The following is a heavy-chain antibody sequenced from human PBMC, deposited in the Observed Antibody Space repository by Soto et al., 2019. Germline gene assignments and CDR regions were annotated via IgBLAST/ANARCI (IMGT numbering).Heavy chain of an antibody. D-gene: IGHD5-18*01. CDR3: ARGYSYHFDY. Sequence: GGSLRLSCAASGFTFSNYYMTLIRQAPGKGLEWVSYITSSSSYTNSADSVKGRFTISRDNAKNSLYLQMNSLRAEDTAVYYCARGYSYHFDYWGQGTLVTVSS. V-gene: IGHV3-11*05. J-gene: IGHJ4*02. CDR1: GFTFSNYY. CDR2: ITSSSSYT.